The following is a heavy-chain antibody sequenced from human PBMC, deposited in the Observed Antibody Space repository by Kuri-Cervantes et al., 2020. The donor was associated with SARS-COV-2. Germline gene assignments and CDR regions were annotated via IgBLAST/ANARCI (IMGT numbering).Heavy chain of an antibody. V-gene: IGHV3-73*01. CDR1: GFLFSASA. CDR2: IRGKANNYAT. CDR3: TTLIDY. J-gene: IGHJ4*02. Sequence: GRSLKISCEVSGFLFSASAIHWVRQASGKGLEWVGRIRGKANNYATAYVASVKGRFTISRDDTKNMAYLQMNSLTTEDTAVYYCTTLIDYWGQGTLVTVSS.